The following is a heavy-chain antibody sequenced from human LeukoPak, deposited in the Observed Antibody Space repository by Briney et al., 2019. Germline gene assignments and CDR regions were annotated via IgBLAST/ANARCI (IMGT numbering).Heavy chain of an antibody. D-gene: IGHD5-18*01. CDR3: AKGDTAMVDYYYGMDV. J-gene: IGHJ6*02. V-gene: IGHV3-21*01. CDR2: ISTTSDYI. Sequence: PGGSLRLSCAASGFTFSSYSMNWVRQAPGKGLEWVSSISTTSDYIYYADSLKGRLTISRDNAKNSLYLQMNSLRAEDTAVYYCAKGDTAMVDYYYGMDVWGQGTTVTVSS. CDR1: GFTFSSYS.